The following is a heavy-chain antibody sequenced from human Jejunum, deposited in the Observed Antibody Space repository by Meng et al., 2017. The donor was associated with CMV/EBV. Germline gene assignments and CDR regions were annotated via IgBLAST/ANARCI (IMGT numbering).Heavy chain of an antibody. CDR1: GDSVSRNSGA. V-gene: IGHV6-1*01. Sequence: QVQQPQSGPGLVKPSETLSLTCAISGDSVSRNSGAWHWIRQSPSRGLEWLGRTYYRSKWYSEYAPSVKSRIVINPDTSKNQFSLQVNSVTPEDTAVYYCAREGGWNYFDYWGQGALVTVSS. D-gene: IGHD6-19*01. CDR2: TYYRSKWYS. J-gene: IGHJ4*02. CDR3: AREGGWNYFDY.